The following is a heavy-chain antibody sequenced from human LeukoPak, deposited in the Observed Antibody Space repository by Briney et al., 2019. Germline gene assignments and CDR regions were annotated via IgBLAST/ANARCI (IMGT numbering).Heavy chain of an antibody. CDR3: AKDRVGRGAATFDY. V-gene: IGHV3-9*01. Sequence: PGGSLRLSCAASGFTFDDYAMHWVRQAPGKGLEWVSGISWNSGSIGYADSAKGRFTISRDNAKNSLYLQMNSLRAEDTAVYYCAKDRVGRGAATFDYWGQGTLVTVSS. D-gene: IGHD2-15*01. J-gene: IGHJ4*02. CDR1: GFTFDDYA. CDR2: ISWNSGSI.